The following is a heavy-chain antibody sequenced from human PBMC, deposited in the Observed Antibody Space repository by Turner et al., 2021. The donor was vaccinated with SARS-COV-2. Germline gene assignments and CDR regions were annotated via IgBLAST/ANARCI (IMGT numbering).Heavy chain of an antibody. D-gene: IGHD3-16*01. Sequence: EVQMVESGGGLVEHGGFLSVSCAASCITVSSDYMSLVRQAPGKGLWLGSFIYSGGSTFYAHSVKGRFTISRDNSKNTLYLQINSLRSEDTAVYYCARDLVSYCMDVWGQGTTVTVSS. J-gene: IGHJ6*02. CDR2: IYSGGST. CDR3: ARDLVSYCMDV. CDR1: CITVSSDY. V-gene: IGHV3-66*01.